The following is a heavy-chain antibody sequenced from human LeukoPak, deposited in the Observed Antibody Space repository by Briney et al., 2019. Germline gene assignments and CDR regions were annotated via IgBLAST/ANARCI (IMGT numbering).Heavy chain of an antibody. CDR3: AGGAMTISTRGDY. CDR2: ISRTGDT. Sequence: GGSLRLSCVASGFTLSNYAMSWVRQAPGKGLEWVSVISRTGDTYYADSVRGRFTISRDTSRNTLSLQMNSLGAEDTAVYYCAGGAMTISTRGDYWGQGTLVTVSS. J-gene: IGHJ4*02. D-gene: IGHD3-16*01. V-gene: IGHV3-23*01. CDR1: GFTLSNYA.